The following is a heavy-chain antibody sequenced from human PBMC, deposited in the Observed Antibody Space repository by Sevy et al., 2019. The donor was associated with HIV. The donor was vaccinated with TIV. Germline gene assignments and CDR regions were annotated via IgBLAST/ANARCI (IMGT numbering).Heavy chain of an antibody. CDR2: IYYSGTT. CDR1: GASMNIYY. CDR3: ARVGFNWNDVDY. D-gene: IGHD1-20*01. V-gene: IGHV4-59*01. J-gene: IGHJ4*02. Sequence: SEILSLTCTVSGASMNIYYWSWIRQPPGKGLEWIGYIYYSGTTNYNPSLKSRLTISIDTSKNQFSLKLSSVTAADTAVYYCARVGFNWNDVDYWGQGTLVTVSS.